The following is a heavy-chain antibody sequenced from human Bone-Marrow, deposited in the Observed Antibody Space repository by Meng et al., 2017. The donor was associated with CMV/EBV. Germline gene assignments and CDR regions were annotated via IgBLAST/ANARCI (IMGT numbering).Heavy chain of an antibody. V-gene: IGHV1-69*10. Sequence: SSEKVSCKASGGTFSSYAICWVRQAPGHGLEWMGGIIPILGIANYAQKFHGRVTITADKSTRTAYMVLGSLRSEDTAVYYWARGLEGGGGDCYFAFDVWGQGTMVTVSS. CDR3: ARGLEGGGGDCYFAFDV. J-gene: IGHJ3*01. D-gene: IGHD2-21*01. CDR1: GGTFSSYA. CDR2: IIPILGIA.